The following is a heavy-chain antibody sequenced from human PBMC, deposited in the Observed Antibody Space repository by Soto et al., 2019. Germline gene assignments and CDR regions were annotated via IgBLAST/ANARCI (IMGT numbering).Heavy chain of an antibody. CDR2: IWFDGSKE. J-gene: IGHJ1*01. CDR1: GFTFSNYG. Sequence: QVQLVESGGGVVQPGRSLRLSCAASGFTFSNYGMHWVRQAPGKGLEWVTCIWFDGSKEYYADSVRGRFTISRDNSRNTLYLQMNTLRAEDTSVYYCARPYYDSSDYYYTQHWGYFQHWGQGTLVIVSS. V-gene: IGHV3-33*01. D-gene: IGHD3-22*01. CDR3: ARPYYDSSDYYYTQHWGYFQH.